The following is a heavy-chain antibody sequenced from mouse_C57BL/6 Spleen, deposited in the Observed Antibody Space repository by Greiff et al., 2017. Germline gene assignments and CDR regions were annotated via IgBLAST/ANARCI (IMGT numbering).Heavy chain of an antibody. V-gene: IGHV1-76*01. J-gene: IGHJ4*01. CDR3: ARSDGGAVDY. CDR1: GYTFPDYY. D-gene: IGHD1-1*02. CDR2: IYPGSGNT. Sequence: VQLQQSGAELVRPGASVKLSCKASGYTFPDYYINWVKQRPGQGLEWIARIYPGSGNTYYNEKFKGKATLTAEKSSSTAYMQLSSLTSEDSAVYFCARSDGGAVDYWGQGTSVTVSS.